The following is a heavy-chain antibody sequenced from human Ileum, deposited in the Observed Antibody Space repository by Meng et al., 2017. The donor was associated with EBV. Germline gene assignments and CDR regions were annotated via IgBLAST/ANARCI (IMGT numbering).Heavy chain of an antibody. CDR2: IYYSGTT. D-gene: IGHD6-19*01. CDR1: GVSIDRSSDN. Sequence: QLQLLESGPGLGKPSETLSLTCTVSGVSIDRSSDNWGWIRQSPGKGLEWVGNIYYSGTTYYNPSLKSRVTISVDTSKNQFSLKLSSVTAADTAVYYCARGYSSGWYYFDSWGQGTLVTVSS. V-gene: IGHV4-39*01. CDR3: ARGYSSGWYYFDS. J-gene: IGHJ4*02.